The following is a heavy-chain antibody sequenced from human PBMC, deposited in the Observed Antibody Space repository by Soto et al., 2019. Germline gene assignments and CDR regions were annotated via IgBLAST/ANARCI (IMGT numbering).Heavy chain of an antibody. J-gene: IGHJ3*02. CDR2: IYHSGTT. Sequence: SETLSLTCTVSGGSISSGDYYWSWIRQPPGKGLEYIGYIYHSGTTSYNPSLKSRVTISLDTSKNQFSLNLSSVTAADTAVYYCARFAYCSGGRCYDAFDIWGQGTMVTVSS. CDR1: GGSISSGDYY. V-gene: IGHV4-30-4*01. CDR3: ARFAYCSGGRCYDAFDI. D-gene: IGHD2-15*01.